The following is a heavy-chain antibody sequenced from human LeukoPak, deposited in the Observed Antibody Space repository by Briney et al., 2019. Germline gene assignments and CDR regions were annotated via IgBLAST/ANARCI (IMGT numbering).Heavy chain of an antibody. Sequence: SETLSLTCTVSGGSISSSSYHWGWIRQPPGTGLEWFGSIYYSGSTYYNPSLKSRVTISVDTSKNQFSLKLSSVTAADTAVYYCARRDRAKGYNWFDPWGQGTLVTVSS. CDR1: GGSISSSSYH. CDR3: ARRDRAKGYNWFDP. V-gene: IGHV4-39*01. J-gene: IGHJ5*02. CDR2: IYYSGST.